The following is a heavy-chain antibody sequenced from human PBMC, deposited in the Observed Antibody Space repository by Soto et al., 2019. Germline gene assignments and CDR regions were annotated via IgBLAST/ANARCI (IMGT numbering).Heavy chain of an antibody. CDR3: ASGYCSGGSCFHLREDTDNWFDP. CDR1: GGTFSSYT. V-gene: IGHV1-69*02. J-gene: IGHJ5*02. CDR2: IIPILGIA. Sequence: ASVKVSCKASGGTFSSYTISWVRQAPGQGLEWMGRIIPILGIANYAQKFQGRVTITADKSTSTAYMELSSLRSEDTAAYYCASGYCSGGSCFHLREDTDNWFDPWGQGTLVTVSS. D-gene: IGHD2-15*01.